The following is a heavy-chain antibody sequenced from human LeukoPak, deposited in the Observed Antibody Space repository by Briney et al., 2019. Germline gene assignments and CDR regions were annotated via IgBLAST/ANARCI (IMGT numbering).Heavy chain of an antibody. D-gene: IGHD3-22*01. J-gene: IGHJ4*02. Sequence: SETLSLTCTVSGGSISSYYWSWIRQPAGKGLEWIGRIYTSGSTNYNPSLKSRVTMSVDTSKNQFSLKLSSVTAADTAVYYCARVYSGYYLSILGYYFDYWGQGTLVTVSS. V-gene: IGHV4-4*07. CDR1: GGSISSYY. CDR3: ARVYSGYYLSILGYYFDY. CDR2: IYTSGST.